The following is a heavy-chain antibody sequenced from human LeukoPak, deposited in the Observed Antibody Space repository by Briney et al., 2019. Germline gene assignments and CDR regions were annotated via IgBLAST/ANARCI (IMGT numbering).Heavy chain of an antibody. V-gene: IGHV4-39*01. D-gene: IGHD5-18*01. CDR3: ARFRTGTAMVKGYDY. Sequence: PPETPSLTCTVSGGSISSSSYYWGWIRQPPGKGLEWIGSISYSGSSYYNPSLKSRVTLSVDTSKSQFSLNLSSVTAADTAVYYCARFRTGTAMVKGYDYWGQGTLVTVSS. CDR2: ISYSGSS. CDR1: GGSISSSSYY. J-gene: IGHJ4*02.